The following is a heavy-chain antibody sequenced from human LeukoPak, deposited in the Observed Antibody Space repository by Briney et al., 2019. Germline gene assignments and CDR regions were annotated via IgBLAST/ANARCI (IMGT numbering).Heavy chain of an antibody. CDR2: ISGSSSTI. J-gene: IGHJ4*02. D-gene: IGHD3-22*01. CDR1: GFTFSSYS. V-gene: IGHV3-48*01. Sequence: GGSLRLSCAASGFTFSSYSMNWVRQAPGKGLEWGSYISGSSSTIYYADSVKGRFTVSRDNGKNTLYLQMNSLRAEDTAVYYCARGSTYYDSSGQVPFDYWGQGTLVTVSS. CDR3: ARGSTYYDSSGQVPFDY.